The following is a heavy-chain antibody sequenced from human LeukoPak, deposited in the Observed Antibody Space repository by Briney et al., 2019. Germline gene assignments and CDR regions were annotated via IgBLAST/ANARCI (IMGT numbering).Heavy chain of an antibody. J-gene: IGHJ4*02. D-gene: IGHD6-13*01. CDR3: APPFRRRSSWYYVYY. CDR2: SSGSGGST. CDR1: GFTFSSYA. V-gene: IGHV3-23*01. Sequence: GGSLRLSCASSGFTFSSYAMSWVRQAPAKGLEWVAASSGSGGSTYYADSVKGPFTIYRDNSKNPLYLQMNSLRAEDTAVYYCAPPFRRRSSWYYVYYWGQGNLVTVSS.